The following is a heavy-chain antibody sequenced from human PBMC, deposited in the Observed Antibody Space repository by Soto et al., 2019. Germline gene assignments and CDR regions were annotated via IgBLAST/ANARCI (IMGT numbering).Heavy chain of an antibody. J-gene: IGHJ4*02. D-gene: IGHD2-2*01. Sequence: GGSLRLSCASSGFIFSNYAMNWVRQGPGKGLEWVSVIGGEAVSTKCADSVKGRCTLSRDNSKNTLYLQMNSLRAEDTAVYYCAKVREQDIVVVPAAPPSTIPEYYFDYWGQGTLVTVSS. CDR1: GFIFSNYA. CDR2: IGGEAVST. CDR3: AKVREQDIVVVPAAPPSTIPEYYFDY. V-gene: IGHV3-23*01.